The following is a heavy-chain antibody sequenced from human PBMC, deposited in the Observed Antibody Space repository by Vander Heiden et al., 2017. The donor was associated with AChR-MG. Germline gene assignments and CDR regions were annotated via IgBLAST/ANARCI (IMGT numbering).Heavy chain of an antibody. CDR2: ISGSGNYI. Sequence: EMQLAESGGGLVMSGGSLRLSCAASGFTFSDYNLNWVRLAPGKGLEWVSSISGSGNYIYYGDSVKGRFATSRDNSKSLLYLQMNSLGIDDTAVYYCARTSLFSLDVWGQGTTVTVSS. CDR1: GFTFSDYN. V-gene: IGHV3-21*02. D-gene: IGHD3-10*02. CDR3: ARTSLFSLDV. J-gene: IGHJ6*02.